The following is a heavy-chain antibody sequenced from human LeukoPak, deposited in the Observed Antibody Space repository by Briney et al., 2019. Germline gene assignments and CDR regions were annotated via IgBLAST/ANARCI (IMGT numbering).Heavy chain of an antibody. CDR1: GYTFTSYD. CDR3: ASLAGVTYGFDY. D-gene: IGHD2-21*02. CDR2: MHPNSGNT. Sequence: ASVKVSCKASGYTFTSYDINWVRQATGQGLEWMGWMHPNSGNTGYAQKFQGRVTMTRNTSISTAYMELSSLRPEDTAVYYCASLAGVTYGFDYWGQGTLVTVSS. V-gene: IGHV1-8*01. J-gene: IGHJ4*02.